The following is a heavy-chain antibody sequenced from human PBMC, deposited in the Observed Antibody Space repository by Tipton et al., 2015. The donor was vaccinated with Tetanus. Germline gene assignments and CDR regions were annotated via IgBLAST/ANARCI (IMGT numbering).Heavy chain of an antibody. CDR2: IYYSGST. D-gene: IGHD3-10*01. CDR3: ARVGNNGSGSYCQLGQPRYYYGMDV. Sequence: TLSLTCTVSGGSISSYYWSWIRQPPGKGLEWIGYIYYSGSTNYNPSLKSRVTISVDTSKNQFSLKLSSVTAADTAVYYCARVGNNGSGSYCQLGQPRYYYGMDVWGQGTTVTVSS. J-gene: IGHJ6*02. CDR1: GGSISSYY. V-gene: IGHV4-59*01.